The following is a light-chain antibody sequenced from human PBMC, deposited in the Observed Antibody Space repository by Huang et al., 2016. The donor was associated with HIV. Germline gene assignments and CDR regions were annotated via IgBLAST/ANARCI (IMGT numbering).Light chain of an antibody. CDR1: QSVGSY. CDR2: DAS. Sequence: EIILTQSPATLSLSPGERATLSCRASQSVGSYLAWYQQKPGQAPRLLIYDASNRATGIPARFRGGGSGTDFTLTIRGLEPDDFAVYFCQQRSNRTPTTFGQGTKVE. CDR3: QQRSNRTPTT. V-gene: IGKV3-11*01. J-gene: IGKJ1*01.